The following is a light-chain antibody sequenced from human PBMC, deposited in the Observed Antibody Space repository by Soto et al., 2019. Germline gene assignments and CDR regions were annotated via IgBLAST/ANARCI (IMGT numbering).Light chain of an antibody. CDR3: QQYNSDSRT. CDR2: DAS. Sequence: DIQMTQSPSILSASVGDRVTITCRASQSISTWLAWYQQKPGNAPKLLIFDASNLESGVPSRFSGSGSGTEFTLTIDSLQPDDFATYYCQQYNSDSRTFGQGTELDIK. CDR1: QSISTW. V-gene: IGKV1-5*01. J-gene: IGKJ1*01.